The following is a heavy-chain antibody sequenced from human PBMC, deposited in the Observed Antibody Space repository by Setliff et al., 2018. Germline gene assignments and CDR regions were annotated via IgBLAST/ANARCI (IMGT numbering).Heavy chain of an antibody. Sequence: GGSLRLSCAASTFTFSKYAITWVRQAPGKGLEWVANINQGGSDQFYVESVKGRFTISRDNAKNSLYLQMNSLRVEDTAVYYCARDVFDFRTGQAGPWGQGTLVTVSS. CDR1: TFTFSKYA. CDR2: INQGGSDQ. CDR3: ARDVFDFRTGQAGP. D-gene: IGHD3-3*01. J-gene: IGHJ5*02. V-gene: IGHV3-7*01.